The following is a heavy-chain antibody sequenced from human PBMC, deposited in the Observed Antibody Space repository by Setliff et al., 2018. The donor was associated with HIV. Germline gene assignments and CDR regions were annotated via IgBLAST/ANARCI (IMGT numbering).Heavy chain of an antibody. D-gene: IGHD4-17*01. Sequence: SETLSLTCAVSGYSISSGYYWGWIRQPAGKGLEWIGRVSSRGDTNYNPSLKSRVTMSVDTSKNQFSLKLTSVTASDTAVYCCARAAAGNTGPFDLWGQGSPVTVSS. J-gene: IGHJ4*02. CDR2: VSSRGDT. CDR3: ARAAAGNTGPFDL. CDR1: GYSISSGYY. V-gene: IGHV4-38-2*01.